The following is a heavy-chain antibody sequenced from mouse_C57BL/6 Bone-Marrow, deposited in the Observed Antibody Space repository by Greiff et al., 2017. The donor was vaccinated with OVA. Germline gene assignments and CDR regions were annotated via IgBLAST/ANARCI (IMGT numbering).Heavy chain of an antibody. V-gene: IGHV1-53*01. CDR2: INPSNGGT. Sequence: QVQLQQPGTELVKPGASVKLSCKASGYTFTSYWSDWVKQRPGQGLVWIGNINPSNGGTNYNEKFKSKATLTVDKSSSTAYMQLSSLTSEDSAVYYCARLHYYGSSLYWYFDVWGTGTTVTVSS. CDR3: ARLHYYGSSLYWYFDV. J-gene: IGHJ1*03. CDR1: GYTFTSYW. D-gene: IGHD1-1*01.